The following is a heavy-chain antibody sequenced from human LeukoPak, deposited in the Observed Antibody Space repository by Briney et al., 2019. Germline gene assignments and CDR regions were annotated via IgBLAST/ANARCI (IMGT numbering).Heavy chain of an antibody. Sequence: PSGGSLRLSCAASGLTFSSFGMHWVRQAPGKGLEWVAVISSDGSKKNYADSVKGRLTLSRDNSKNTVYLQVDSLRTEDTAVYYCAKGRQYSFDYLIDYWGQGTLVTVSS. CDR3: AKGRQYSFDYLIDY. CDR1: GLTFSSFG. CDR2: ISSDGSKK. D-gene: IGHD3-9*01. V-gene: IGHV3-30*18. J-gene: IGHJ4*02.